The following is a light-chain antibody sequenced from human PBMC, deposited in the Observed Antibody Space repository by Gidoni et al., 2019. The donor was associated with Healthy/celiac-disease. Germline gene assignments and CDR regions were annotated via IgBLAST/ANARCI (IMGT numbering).Light chain of an antibody. J-gene: IGKJ2*01. V-gene: IGKV3-15*01. CDR3: QQYNNWPPYT. CDR2: GAS. Sequence: EIVMTQSPATLSVSPGERATLSCRASQSVSSNLAWYQQKPGQAPRLLIYGASTRATGLPARFSGSGSGTEVTLTISSLQSEDFAVYYCQQYNNWPPYTFGQGTKLEIK. CDR1: QSVSSN.